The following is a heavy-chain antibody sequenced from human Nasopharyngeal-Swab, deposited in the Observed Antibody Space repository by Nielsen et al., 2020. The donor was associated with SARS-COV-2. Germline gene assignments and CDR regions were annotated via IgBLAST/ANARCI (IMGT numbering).Heavy chain of an antibody. J-gene: IGHJ3*02. CDR3: ARDPSGQRRYFDWTDAFDI. Sequence: GGSLRLSCAASGFTFSSYSMNWVRQAPGKGLEWVSYISSSSSTIYYADSVKGRFIISRDNAKNSLYLQMNSLRDEDTAVYYCARDPSGQRRYFDWTDAFDIWGQGTMVTVSS. CDR2: ISSSSSTI. CDR1: GFTFSSYS. D-gene: IGHD3-9*01. V-gene: IGHV3-48*02.